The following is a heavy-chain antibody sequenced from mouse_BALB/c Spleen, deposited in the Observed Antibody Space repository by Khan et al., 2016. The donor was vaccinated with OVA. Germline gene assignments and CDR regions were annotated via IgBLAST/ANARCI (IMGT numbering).Heavy chain of an antibody. Sequence: VQLKQSGPGLVKPSQSLSLTCTVTGYSITSDYAWNWIRQFPGNKLEWMGYINYSGSTNYNPALKSRISITRDTSKNQFFLQLNSVTTADTATYYCARDGSRYNYAMDYWGHGTSVTVSS. J-gene: IGHJ4*01. V-gene: IGHV3-2*02. D-gene: IGHD2-3*01. CDR1: GYSITSDYA. CDR2: INYSGST. CDR3: ARDGSRYNYAMDY.